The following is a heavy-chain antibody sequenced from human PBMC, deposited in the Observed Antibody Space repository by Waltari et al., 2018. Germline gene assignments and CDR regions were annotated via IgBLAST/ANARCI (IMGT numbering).Heavy chain of an antibody. J-gene: IGHJ3*01. CDR1: GGSISRSRNY. CDR2: IYYSGST. V-gene: IGHV4-39*01. D-gene: IGHD3-22*01. CDR3: ASTDGLGHYDSSGHYCDVFDF. Sequence: QLQLQESGPGLVKPSETLSLTCTVSGGSISRSRNYWGWIRLAPGKGLGWIGSIYYSGSTYYSPSLKSRVTMSVDTSKNQFSLRLSSVTAADTAVYYCASTDGLGHYDSSGHYCDVFDFWGQGTMVTVSS.